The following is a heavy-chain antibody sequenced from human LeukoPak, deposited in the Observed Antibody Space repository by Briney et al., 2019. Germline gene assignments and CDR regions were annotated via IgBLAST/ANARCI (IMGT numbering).Heavy chain of an antibody. Sequence: SETLSLTCTVSGGSISSSSYYWGWIRQPPGKGLEWIVSIYYSGSTYYNPSLKSRVTISVDTSKNQFSLKLSSVTAADTAVHYCARATYYYDSSGYLFYFDYWGQGTLVTVSS. D-gene: IGHD3-22*01. CDR1: GGSISSSSYY. V-gene: IGHV4-39*01. CDR3: ARATYYYDSSGYLFYFDY. J-gene: IGHJ4*02. CDR2: IYYSGST.